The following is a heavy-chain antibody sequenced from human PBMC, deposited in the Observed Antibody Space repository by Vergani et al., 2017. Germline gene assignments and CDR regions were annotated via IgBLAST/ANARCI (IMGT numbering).Heavy chain of an antibody. CDR1: GFTFSSYW. Sequence: EVQLVESGGGLVQPGGSLRLSCAASGFTFSSYWMSWVRQAPGKGLDWVANIKQDGSEKYYVDSVKGRFTISRDNAKDSLYLQMSSLRSEDTAVYYCARVRGIVVVPAAKDAFDIWGQGTMVTVSS. D-gene: IGHD2-2*01. V-gene: IGHV3-7*03. CDR3: ARVRGIVVVPAAKDAFDI. J-gene: IGHJ3*02. CDR2: IKQDGSEK.